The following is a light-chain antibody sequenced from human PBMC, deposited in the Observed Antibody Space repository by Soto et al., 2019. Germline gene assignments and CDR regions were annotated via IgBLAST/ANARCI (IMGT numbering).Light chain of an antibody. V-gene: IGLV2-14*01. Sequence: QSALTQPASVSGSPGQSITISCTGTSSDVGDYNYVSWYRQHPGNAPKLIIYEVTNRPSGISNRFSGSKSGNTASLTISGLQAEDEADYYCSSYTSTNTWVFGGGTQLTVL. J-gene: IGLJ3*02. CDR1: SSDVGDYNY. CDR2: EVT. CDR3: SSYTSTNTWV.